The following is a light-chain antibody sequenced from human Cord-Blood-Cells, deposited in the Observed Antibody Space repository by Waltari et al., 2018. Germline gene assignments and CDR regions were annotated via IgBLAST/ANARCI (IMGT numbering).Light chain of an antibody. Sequence: QSVLTQPLSASGTPGQRVTISCSGSSSNIGSNTVNWYQQLPGTAPKLLNYSNNQRPSGVPDRFSGSKSGTSASLAISGLQSEDEADYYCAAWDDSLNGWVFGGGTKLTVL. CDR1: SSNIGSNT. J-gene: IGLJ3*02. CDR2: SNN. V-gene: IGLV1-44*01. CDR3: AAWDDSLNGWV.